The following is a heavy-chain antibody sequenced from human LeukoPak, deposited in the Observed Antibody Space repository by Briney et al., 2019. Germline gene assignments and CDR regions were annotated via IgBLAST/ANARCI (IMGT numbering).Heavy chain of an antibody. J-gene: IGHJ4*02. D-gene: IGHD5-12*01. CDR2: ITTTGTYI. CDR3: AKDSLVATSHFDS. Sequence: GGSLRLSCAASGFSFSDYNMNWVRQAPGKALEWVSSITTTGTYIFYGDSVKGRFTISRDNAKNSLYLQMNGLRAEDTAVYFCAKDSLVATSHFDSWGRGTLVTVSS. CDR1: GFSFSDYN. V-gene: IGHV3-21*04.